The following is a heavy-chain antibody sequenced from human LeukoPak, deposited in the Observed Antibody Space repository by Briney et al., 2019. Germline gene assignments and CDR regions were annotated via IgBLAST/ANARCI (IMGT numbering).Heavy chain of an antibody. CDR3: ARVPAPRYDFLYYYDYMDV. V-gene: IGHV1-18*01. CDR1: GYTFTSYG. Sequence: ASVKVSCKASGYTFTSYGISWVRKAPGQGLGWMGWFSANNGNTNYAQKLQGRITMTTDTSTSTAYMELRSLKSDDTAVYYCARVPAPRYDFLYYYDYMDVWGKGTTVTVSS. J-gene: IGHJ6*03. CDR2: FSANNGNT. D-gene: IGHD3-3*01.